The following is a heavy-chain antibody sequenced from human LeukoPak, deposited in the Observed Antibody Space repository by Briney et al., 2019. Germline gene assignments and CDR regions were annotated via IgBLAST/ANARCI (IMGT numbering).Heavy chain of an antibody. V-gene: IGHV4-39*01. Sequence: SETLSLTCTVSGGSISSSSYYWAWIRQPPGKGLEWIGSIYYSGSTYYNPSLESRVTISVDTSKNQFSLKLSSVTAADTAVYYCAWLTTDSTYHSGWFDPWGQGTRVTVSS. D-gene: IGHD3-22*01. CDR3: AWLTTDSTYHSGWFDP. CDR2: IYYSGST. CDR1: GGSISSSSYY. J-gene: IGHJ5*02.